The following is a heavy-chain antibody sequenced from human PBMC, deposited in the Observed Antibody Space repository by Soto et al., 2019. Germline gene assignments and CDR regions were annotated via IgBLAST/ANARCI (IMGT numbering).Heavy chain of an antibody. CDR2: IYYSGST. V-gene: IGHV4-59*01. Sequence: SETLSLTCTVSGGSISSYYWSWIRLPPGKGLEWIGNIYYSGSTNYNPSLKSRVTISVDTSKSQFSLKLSSVTAADTAVYDCARVGNDIMTGSSLGGYYYYYYGMDVWGQGTTVTVSS. CDR1: GGSISSYY. J-gene: IGHJ6*02. D-gene: IGHD3-9*01. CDR3: ARVGNDIMTGSSLGGYYYYYYGMDV.